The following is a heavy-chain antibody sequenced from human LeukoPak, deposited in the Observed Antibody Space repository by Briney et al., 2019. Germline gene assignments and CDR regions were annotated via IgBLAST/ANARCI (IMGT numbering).Heavy chain of an antibody. Sequence: SETLSLTCTVSGGSFSTYYWTWVRQPPGKGLEWIGFIYYSGITKYNPALESRVTISLDMSTNQFYLRLSSVTAADTAVYYCVRRLAMTGKYYFDYWGQGTLVSVSS. CDR3: VRRLAMTGKYYFDY. CDR2: IYYSGIT. V-gene: IGHV4-59*08. CDR1: GGSFSTYY. J-gene: IGHJ4*02. D-gene: IGHD6-19*01.